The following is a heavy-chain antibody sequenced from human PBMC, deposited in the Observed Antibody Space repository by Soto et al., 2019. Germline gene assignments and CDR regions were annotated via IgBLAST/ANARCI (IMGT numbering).Heavy chain of an antibody. CDR2: IDPSDSYT. D-gene: IGHD3-22*01. Sequence: GESLKISCKGSGYSFTSYWISWVRQMPGKGLEWMGRIDPSDSYTNYSPSFQGHVTISADKSISTAYLQWSSLKASDTTMYYCAKTDSSGYFPNPWGQGTMVTVSS. J-gene: IGHJ3*01. V-gene: IGHV5-10-1*01. CDR1: GYSFTSYW. CDR3: AKTDSSGYFPNP.